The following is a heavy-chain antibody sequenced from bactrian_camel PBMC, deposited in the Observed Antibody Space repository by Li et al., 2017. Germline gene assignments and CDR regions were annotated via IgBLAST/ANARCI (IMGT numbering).Heavy chain of an antibody. CDR2: IFAGGRT. V-gene: IGHV3S33*01. Sequence: QVQLVESGGGSVQAGGSLRLSCTAPGFTSDRCGIKWHRQAAGNPREWVSTIFAGGRTSYSDSVKGRFAISEDNAKNVLYLQMNSLQPEDTAVYYCVIRPSGTDLKIDYWGQGTQVTVS. J-gene: IGHJ4*01. CDR1: GFTSDRCG. CDR3: VIRPSGTDLKIDY.